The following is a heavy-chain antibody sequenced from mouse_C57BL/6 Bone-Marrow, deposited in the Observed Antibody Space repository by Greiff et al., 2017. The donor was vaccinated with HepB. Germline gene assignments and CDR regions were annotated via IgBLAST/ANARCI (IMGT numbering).Heavy chain of an antibody. CDR3: ARWSYYSNLGYFDV. V-gene: IGHV1-55*01. D-gene: IGHD2-5*01. CDR1: GYTFTSYW. J-gene: IGHJ1*03. CDR2: IYPGSGST. Sequence: QVQLQQPGAELVKPGASVKMSCKASGYTFTSYWITWVKQRPGQGLEWIGDIYPGSGSTNYNEKFKSKATLTVDTSSSTAYMQLSSLTSEDSAVYYCARWSYYSNLGYFDVWGTGTTVTVSS.